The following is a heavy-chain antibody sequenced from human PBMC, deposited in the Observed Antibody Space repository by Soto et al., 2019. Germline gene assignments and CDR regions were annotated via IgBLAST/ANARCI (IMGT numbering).Heavy chain of an antibody. J-gene: IGHJ4*02. CDR1: GYTFTLYW. CDR2: IYPGDSDT. V-gene: IGHV5-51*01. CDR3: ARQYGSGSFDS. Sequence: GECRKISCKGSGYTFTLYWIAWVRQMPGKGLEWMGIIYPGDSDTRYGPSFQGQVTISADTSITTAYLQWSSLKASDTAMYYCARQYGSGSFDSWGQGSLVTVS. D-gene: IGHD3-10*01.